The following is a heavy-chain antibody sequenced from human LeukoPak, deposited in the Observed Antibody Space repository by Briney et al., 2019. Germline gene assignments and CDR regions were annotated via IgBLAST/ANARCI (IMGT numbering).Heavy chain of an antibody. CDR3: ARDRIAAAGSEY. CDR1: GYTFTGYY. D-gene: IGHD6-13*01. J-gene: IGHJ4*02. CDR2: FNPNSGGT. V-gene: IGHV1-2*02. Sequence: ASVKVSCKASGYTFTGYYMHWVRQAPGQGLEWMGWFNPNSGGTNYAQKFQGRVTMTTDTSTSTAYMELRSLRSDDTAVYYCARDRIAAAGSEYWGQGTLVTVSS.